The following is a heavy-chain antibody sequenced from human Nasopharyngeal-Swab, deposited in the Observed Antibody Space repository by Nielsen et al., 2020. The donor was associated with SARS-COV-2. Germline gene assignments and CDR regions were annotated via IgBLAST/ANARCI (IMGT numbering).Heavy chain of an antibody. J-gene: IGHJ4*02. CDR1: GFTFSSYS. V-gene: IGHV3-21*01. CDR2: ISSSSSYI. Sequence: GESLKISCAASGFTFSSYSMNWVRQAPGKGLEWVSSISSSSSYIYYADSVKGRFTISRDNAKNSLYLQMNSLRAEDTAVYYCARGAPYSSSSGDFDYWGQGTLGTVSS. D-gene: IGHD6-6*01. CDR3: ARGAPYSSSSGDFDY.